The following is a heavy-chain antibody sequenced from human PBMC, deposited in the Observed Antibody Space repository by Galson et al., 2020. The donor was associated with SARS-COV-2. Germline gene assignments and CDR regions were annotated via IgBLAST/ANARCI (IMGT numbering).Heavy chain of an antibody. CDR3: SKWGYYGDYKGYYFDY. Sequence: SQTLSLTCTVSGGSISSSSYYWGWIRQPPGKGLEWIGSIYYSGSTYYNPSLKSRVPISVDTSKNQFSLKLSSVTAADTAVYYCSKWGYYGDYKGYYFDYWGQGTLVTVAS. CDR1: GGSISSSSYY. V-gene: IGHV4-39*01. J-gene: IGHJ4*02. D-gene: IGHD4-17*01. CDR2: IYYSGST.